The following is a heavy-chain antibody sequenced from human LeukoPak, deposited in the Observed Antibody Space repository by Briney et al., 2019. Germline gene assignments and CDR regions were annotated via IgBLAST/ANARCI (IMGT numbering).Heavy chain of an antibody. Sequence: KPSETLSLTCTVSGGSLSGDYWNWIRQPPGEGLEWIGYIYYTGTTDYSPSLKSRVTISLDMSKNQFSLKLRSVTAADTAVYYCARTNAFGNRGQGTMVTVSS. CDR1: GGSLSGDY. CDR2: IYYTGTT. V-gene: IGHV4-59*01. CDR3: ARTNAFGN. J-gene: IGHJ3*02.